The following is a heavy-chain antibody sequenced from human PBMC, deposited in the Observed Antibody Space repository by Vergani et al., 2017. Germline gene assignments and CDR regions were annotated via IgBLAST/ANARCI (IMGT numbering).Heavy chain of an antibody. D-gene: IGHD2-2*01. CDR3: ARQGPAAMRLGRGWFDP. CDR2: IYYSGST. V-gene: IGHV4-39*01. Sequence: QLQLQESGPGLVKPSETLSLTCTVSGGSISSSSYYWGWIRQPPGKGLEWIGSIYYSGSTYYNPSLKSRVTISVDTSKNQFSLKLSSVTAADTAVYYCARQGPAAMRLGRGWFDPWGQGTRVTVSS. J-gene: IGHJ5*02. CDR1: GGSISSSSYY.